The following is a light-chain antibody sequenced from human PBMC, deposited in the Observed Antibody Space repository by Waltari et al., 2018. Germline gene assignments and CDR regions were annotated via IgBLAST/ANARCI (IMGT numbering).Light chain of an antibody. CDR1: QRVGNY. CDR2: HAS. J-gene: IGKJ1*01. V-gene: IGKV3-20*01. CDR3: QKYDYLPAT. Sequence: VLTQSPGTLSLSPGARATLACRASQRVGNYLAWYQQKPGEAPRLLIYHASTRAPGIPDRFSGSGSGTDVSLTSSRLEPEDFAVYFCQKYDYLPATFGQGTKVEIK.